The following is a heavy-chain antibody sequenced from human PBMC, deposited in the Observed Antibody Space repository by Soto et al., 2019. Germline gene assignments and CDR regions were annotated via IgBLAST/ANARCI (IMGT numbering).Heavy chain of an antibody. CDR3: ARVDYSNYYYYYGMDV. CDR2: IYYSGST. D-gene: IGHD4-4*01. J-gene: IGHJ6*02. V-gene: IGHV4-31*03. Sequence: PSETLSLTCTVSGGSISSGGYYWSWIRQHPGKGLEWIGYIYYSGSTYYNPSLKSRVTISVDTSKNQFSLKLSSVTAADTAVYYCARVDYSNYYYYYGMDVWGQGTTVTVS. CDR1: GGSISSGGYY.